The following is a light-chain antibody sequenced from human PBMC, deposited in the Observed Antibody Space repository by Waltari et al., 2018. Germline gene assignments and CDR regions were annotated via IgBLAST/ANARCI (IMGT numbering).Light chain of an antibody. Sequence: QAGLTQPPSVSKGLRQTATLTCTGNSNNVGNQGAAWLQQHQGHPPKLLSYRNNNRPSGISERLSASTSGNTASLTITGLQPGDEADYYCSAWDTGLSAWVFGGGTKLTVL. J-gene: IGLJ3*02. CDR2: RNN. V-gene: IGLV10-54*01. CDR1: SNNVGNQG. CDR3: SAWDTGLSAWV.